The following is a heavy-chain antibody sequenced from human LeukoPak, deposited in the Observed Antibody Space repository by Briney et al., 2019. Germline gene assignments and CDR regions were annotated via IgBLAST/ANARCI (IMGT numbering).Heavy chain of an antibody. CDR1: GGSISSYY. V-gene: IGHV4-59*01. Sequence: SETLSLTCTVSGGSISSYYWSWIRQPPGKGLEWLGYIYYSGSTNYNPSLKSRVTISVDTSKNQFSLKLSSVTAADTAVYYCARASSYYKDNYFDYWGQGTLVTVSS. J-gene: IGHJ4*02. D-gene: IGHD3-10*01. CDR2: IYYSGST. CDR3: ARASSYYKDNYFDY.